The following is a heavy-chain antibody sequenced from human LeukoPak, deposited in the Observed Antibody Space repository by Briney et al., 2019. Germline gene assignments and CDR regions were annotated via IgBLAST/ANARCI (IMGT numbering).Heavy chain of an antibody. CDR3: ARETNYYDSSGYYFGNWFDP. CDR2: IKQDGSEK. J-gene: IGHJ5*02. D-gene: IGHD3-22*01. CDR1: GFTFSSYW. Sequence: GGSLRLSCAASGFTFSSYWMSWVRQAPGKGLEWVANIKQDGSEKYYVDSVKGRFTISRDNAENSLYLQMNSLRAEDTAVYYCARETNYYDSSGYYFGNWFDPWGQGTLVTVSS. V-gene: IGHV3-7*03.